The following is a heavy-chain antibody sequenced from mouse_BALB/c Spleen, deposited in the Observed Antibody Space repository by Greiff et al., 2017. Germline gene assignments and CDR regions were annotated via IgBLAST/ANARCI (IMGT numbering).Heavy chain of an antibody. CDR1: GFSLTGYG. CDR2: IWGDGST. D-gene: IGHD2-1*01. Sequence: VNVVESGPGLVAPSQSLSITCTVSGFSLTGYGVNWVRQPPGKGLEWLGMIWGDGSTDYNSALKSRLSISKDNSKSQVFLKMNSLQTDDTARYYCARYGNYGVWYAMDYWGQGTSVTVSS. CDR3: ARYGNYGVWYAMDY. V-gene: IGHV2-6-7*01. J-gene: IGHJ4*01.